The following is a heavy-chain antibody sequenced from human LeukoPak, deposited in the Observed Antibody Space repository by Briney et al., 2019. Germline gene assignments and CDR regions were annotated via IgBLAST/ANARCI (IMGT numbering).Heavy chain of an antibody. CDR1: GYTFTSYG. D-gene: IGHD6-19*01. J-gene: IGHJ4*02. CDR2: ISAYNGNT. CDR3: ARGRAVAGTGSFDY. V-gene: IGHV1-18*01. Sequence: ASVKVSCKASGYTFTSYGISWVRQAPGQGLEWMGWISAYNGNTNYAQKLQGSVTMTTDTSTSTAYMELRSLRSDDTAVYYCARGRAVAGTGSFDYWGQGTLVTVSS.